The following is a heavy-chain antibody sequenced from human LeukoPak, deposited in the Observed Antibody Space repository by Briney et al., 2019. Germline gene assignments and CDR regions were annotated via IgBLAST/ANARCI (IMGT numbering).Heavy chain of an antibody. CDR3: ARVNGSGSYRVLHYYYMDV. CDR2: IYYSGST. D-gene: IGHD3-10*01. CDR1: GGSISSHF. V-gene: IGHV4-59*11. Sequence: SETLSLTCTVSGGSISSHFWSWIRQPPGKGLEWIGYIYYSGSTNYNPSLKSRVTISVDTSKNQFSLKLSSVTAADTAVYYCARVNGSGSYRVLHYYYMDVWGKGTTVTISS. J-gene: IGHJ6*03.